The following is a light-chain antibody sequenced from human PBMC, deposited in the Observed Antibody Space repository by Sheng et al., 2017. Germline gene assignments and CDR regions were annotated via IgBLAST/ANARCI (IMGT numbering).Light chain of an antibody. CDR3: QQYYTYWFT. J-gene: IGKJ2*01. Sequence: DIQMTQSPSTLSASVGDRVTITCRASQTVVDWLAWYQQKPGKAPKVLIYRTSILESGVPSRFSCSGSGTEFTLTISSLQPDDFATYYCQQYYTYWFTFGQGTKLEIK. CDR1: QTVVDW. CDR2: RTS. V-gene: IGKV1-5*03.